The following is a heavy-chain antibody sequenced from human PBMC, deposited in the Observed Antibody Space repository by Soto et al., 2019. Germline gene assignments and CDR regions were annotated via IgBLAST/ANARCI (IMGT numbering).Heavy chain of an antibody. D-gene: IGHD4-4*01. CDR3: ARDPLQYRYYFDY. CDR2: IWYDGSNK. CDR1: GFTFGSYG. V-gene: IGHV3-33*01. Sequence: PGGSLRLSCAASGFTFGSYGMHWVRQAPGKGLEWVAVIWYDGSNKYYADSVKGRFTTSRDNSKNTLYLQMNSLRAEDTAVYYCARDPLQYRYYFDYWGQGTLVTVSS. J-gene: IGHJ4*02.